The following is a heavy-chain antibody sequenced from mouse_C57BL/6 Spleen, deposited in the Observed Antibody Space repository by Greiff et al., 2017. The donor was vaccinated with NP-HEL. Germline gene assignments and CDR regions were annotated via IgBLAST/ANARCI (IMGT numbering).Heavy chain of an antibody. CDR3: ARDYYGSSCYFDY. CDR2: IDPNSGGT. CDR1: GYTFTSYW. D-gene: IGHD1-1*01. V-gene: IGHV1-72*01. Sequence: QVQLQQPGAELVKPGASVKLSCKASGYTFTSYWMHWVKQRPGRGLEWIGRIDPNSGGTKYNEKFKSKATLTVDKPSSTASMQLSSLTSADSAVDYCARDYYGSSCYFDYWGQGTTLTVSS. J-gene: IGHJ2*01.